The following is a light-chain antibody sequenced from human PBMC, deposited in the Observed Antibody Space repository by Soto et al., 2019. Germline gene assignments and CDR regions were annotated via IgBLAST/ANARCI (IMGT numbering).Light chain of an antibody. J-gene: IGLJ3*02. CDR2: NNN. CDR1: SSDVGDNY. V-gene: IGLV1-44*01. CDR3: AAWHDSLNGPV. Sequence: QSVLTQPPSASGSPGQSVTISCTGTSSDVGDNYVSWYQQLPGTAPKLLIYNNNQRPSGVPDRFSGSKSGTSASLAISGLQSEDEADYYCAAWHDSLNGPVFGGGTKVTVL.